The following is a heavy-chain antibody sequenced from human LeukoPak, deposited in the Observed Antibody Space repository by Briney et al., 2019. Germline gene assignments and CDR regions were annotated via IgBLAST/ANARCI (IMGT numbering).Heavy chain of an antibody. CDR2: ISSSSSTI. V-gene: IGHV3-48*04. J-gene: IGHJ3*02. CDR3: ARRDSDIVVVPAAIRPVLSAFDI. D-gene: IGHD2-2*01. Sequence: PGGSLRLSCAASGFTFSSYSMNWVRQAPGKGLEWVSYISSSSSTIYYADSVKGRFTISRDNAKNSLYLQMNSLRAEDTAVYYCARRDSDIVVVPAAIRPVLSAFDIWGQGTMVTVSS. CDR1: GFTFSSYS.